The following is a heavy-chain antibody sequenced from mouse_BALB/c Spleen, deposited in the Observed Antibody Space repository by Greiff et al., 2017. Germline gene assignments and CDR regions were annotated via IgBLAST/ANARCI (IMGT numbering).Heavy chain of an antibody. Sequence: VKLMESGPGLVQPSQSLSITCTVSGFSLTSYGVHWVRQSPGKGLEWLGVIWSGGSTDYNAAFISRLSISKDNSKSQVFFKMNSLQANDTAIYYCAREGNYYGSRAWYFDVWGAGTTVTVSS. CDR3: AREGNYYGSRAWYFDV. D-gene: IGHD1-1*01. V-gene: IGHV2-2*02. CDR2: IWSGGST. CDR1: GFSLTSYG. J-gene: IGHJ1*01.